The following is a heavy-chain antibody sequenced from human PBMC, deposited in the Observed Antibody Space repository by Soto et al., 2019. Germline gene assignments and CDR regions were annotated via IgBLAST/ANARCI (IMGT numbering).Heavy chain of an antibody. J-gene: IGHJ6*02. V-gene: IGHV1-69*12. Sequence: QVQLVQSGAEVKKPGSSVKVSCKASGGTFSTYTVSWVRQAPGQGLEWMGGIITIFRTANYAQKFQGRVTVTADESTSTAYMELSSLRSEDTAVYYCARRYCISTSCHYYGMDVWGQGTTVTVSS. CDR3: ARRYCISTSCHYYGMDV. D-gene: IGHD2-2*01. CDR2: IITIFRTA. CDR1: GGTFSTYT.